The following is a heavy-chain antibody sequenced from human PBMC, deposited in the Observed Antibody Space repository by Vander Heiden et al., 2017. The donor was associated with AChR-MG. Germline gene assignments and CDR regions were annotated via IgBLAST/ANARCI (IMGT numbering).Heavy chain of an antibody. J-gene: IGHJ4*02. Sequence: VQLMESGGGVVQPGGSLRLSCEASGFPFNRYALHWVRQAPGKGLEWVAVISFDGDSEYYTDSVKGRFTISRDNSKNTLYVQMNSLRPEDTAIYYCARDKGLATVTAIRTDYFDYWGQGTLVTVSS. CDR2: ISFDGDSE. V-gene: IGHV3-30-3*01. CDR1: GFPFNRYA. CDR3: ARDKGLATVTAIRTDYFDY. D-gene: IGHD2-21*02.